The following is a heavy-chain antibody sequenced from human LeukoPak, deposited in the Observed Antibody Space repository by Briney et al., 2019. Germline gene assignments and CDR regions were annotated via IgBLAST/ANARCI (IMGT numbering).Heavy chain of an antibody. J-gene: IGHJ5*02. CDR3: AREVAAAGTGFDP. CDR1: GASISSWY. D-gene: IGHD6-13*01. Sequence: SETLSLTCTVSGASISSWYWSWIRQPPGKGLEWIGYIYGSGNTNYNPSLKSRITMSIDTSKNQFSLKLSSVTAADTAVYYCAREVAAAGTGFDPWGQGTLVTVSS. V-gene: IGHV4-59*01. CDR2: IYGSGNT.